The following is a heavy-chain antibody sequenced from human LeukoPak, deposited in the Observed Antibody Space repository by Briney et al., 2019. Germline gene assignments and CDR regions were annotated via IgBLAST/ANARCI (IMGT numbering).Heavy chain of an antibody. CDR2: KWYDGSNK. CDR1: GFTFSSYG. D-gene: IGHD2-15*01. Sequence: GGSLRLSCAASGFTFSSYGMHWVRQAPGKGLEWVAVKWYDGSNKYYADSVKGRFTISRDNSKNTLYLQMNSLRAEDTAVYYCASEGVAATDTIDYWGQGTLVTVSS. V-gene: IGHV3-33*01. CDR3: ASEGVAATDTIDY. J-gene: IGHJ4*02.